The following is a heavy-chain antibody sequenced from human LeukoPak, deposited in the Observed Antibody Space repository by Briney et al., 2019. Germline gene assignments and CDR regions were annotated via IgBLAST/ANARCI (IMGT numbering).Heavy chain of an antibody. J-gene: IGHJ4*02. V-gene: IGHV4-38-2*02. CDR1: GYFISSGYY. CDR2: IYHTGNT. D-gene: IGHD1/OR15-1a*01. Sequence: SETLSLTCTVSGYFISSGYYWGWIRQPPGKGLEWIGSIYHTGNTYYNPSLKSRVTISVDTSKNQFFLKVSSVTAADTAVYYCAREALQQPHYWGQGTLVTVSS. CDR3: AREALQQPHY.